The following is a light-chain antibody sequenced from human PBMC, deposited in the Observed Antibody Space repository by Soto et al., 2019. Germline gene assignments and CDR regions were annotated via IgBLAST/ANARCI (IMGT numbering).Light chain of an antibody. CDR2: GAS. Sequence: EIVMTQSPATLSVSPGERATLSCRASQSVSTSLAWYQQKPGQAPRLLISGASTMATGVPARFSGSGSETEFTLTISSLQSEDFAFYYCQQYNNWWTFGQGTKVEIK. J-gene: IGKJ1*01. V-gene: IGKV3-15*01. CDR1: QSVSTS. CDR3: QQYNNWWT.